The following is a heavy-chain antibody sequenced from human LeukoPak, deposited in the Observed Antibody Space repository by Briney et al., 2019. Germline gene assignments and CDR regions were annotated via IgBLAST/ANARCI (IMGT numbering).Heavy chain of an antibody. CDR1: GFSFSRHS. D-gene: IGHD3-22*01. Sequence: GGSLRLSCAASGFSFSRHSMNWVRQAPRKGLEWVSSISTSSSYIYYADSVKGRFTISRDNAKNSLYLQMNSLRAEDTAVYYYARDSYFLDDSYGMDVWGQGTTVTVSS. V-gene: IGHV3-21*01. CDR2: ISTSSSYI. CDR3: ARDSYFLDDSYGMDV. J-gene: IGHJ6*02.